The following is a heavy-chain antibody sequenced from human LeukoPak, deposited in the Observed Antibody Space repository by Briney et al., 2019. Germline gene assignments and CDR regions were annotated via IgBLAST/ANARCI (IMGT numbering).Heavy chain of an antibody. CDR2: MNPNSGNT. D-gene: IGHD6-13*01. Sequence: ASVKVSCKASGYTFTSYDINWVRQATGQGLEWMGWMNPNSGNTGYAQKFQGRVTITRNTSISTAYMELSSLRSEDTAVYYCARVSSSWSFFDYWGQGTLVTVSS. CDR1: GYTFTSYD. J-gene: IGHJ4*02. CDR3: ARVSSSWSFFDY. V-gene: IGHV1-8*03.